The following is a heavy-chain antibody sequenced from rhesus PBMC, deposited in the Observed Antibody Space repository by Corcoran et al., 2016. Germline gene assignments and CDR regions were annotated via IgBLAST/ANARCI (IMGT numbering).Heavy chain of an antibody. CDR2: IYGGSGST. V-gene: IGHV4-147*01. D-gene: IGHD2-27*01. J-gene: IGHJ4*01. CDR1: GGSISSNY. CDR3: ARYLGDC. Sequence: QVQLQESGPGLVKPSETLSLTCAVSGGSISSNYWSWIRQSPGKGLEWIGYIYGGSGSTSDNPSFKCRVTISTDTSKNQFSLKLSSLTAADTAVYYCARYLGDCWGQGVLVTVSS.